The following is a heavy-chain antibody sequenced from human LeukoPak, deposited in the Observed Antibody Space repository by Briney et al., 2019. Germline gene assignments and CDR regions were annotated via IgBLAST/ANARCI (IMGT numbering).Heavy chain of an antibody. Sequence: GGSLRLSCAASGFTFSSYGMHWVRQAPGKGLEWVGFIRSKAYRGTTEYAASVKGRFTISRDDSKSIAYLQMNSLKTEDTALYYCTRDLYGGYSYGIFDYWGQGTLVTVPS. CDR1: GFTFSSYG. V-gene: IGHV3-49*04. J-gene: IGHJ4*02. D-gene: IGHD5-18*01. CDR3: TRDLYGGYSYGIFDY. CDR2: IRSKAYRGTT.